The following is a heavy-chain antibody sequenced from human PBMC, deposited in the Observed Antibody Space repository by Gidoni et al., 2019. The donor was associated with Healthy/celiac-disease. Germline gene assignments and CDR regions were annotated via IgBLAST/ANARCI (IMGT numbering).Heavy chain of an antibody. V-gene: IGHV4-61*01. CDR3: ARDRTGLVAFDY. J-gene: IGHJ4*02. CDR1: GGSVSSGSHY. D-gene: IGHD3-9*01. Sequence: QVQLQESAPGLVKPSETLSLTCTVSGGSVSSGSHYWSWIRQPPGKGLEWIGYIYYSGSTNYNPSLKSRVTISVDTSKNQFSLKLSSVTAADTAVYYCARDRTGLVAFDYWGQGTLVTVSS. CDR2: IYYSGST.